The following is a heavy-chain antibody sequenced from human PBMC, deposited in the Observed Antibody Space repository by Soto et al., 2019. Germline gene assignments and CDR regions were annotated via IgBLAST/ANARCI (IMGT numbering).Heavy chain of an antibody. D-gene: IGHD2-15*01. CDR2: INHSGST. V-gene: IGHV4-34*01. Sequence: SETLSLTCAFYGGTFRGYYWIWIRQPPGKGLEWIGEINHSGSTNYNPSLKSRVTISVDTSKNQFSLKLSSVTAADTAVYYCARGHGGLVAASGYYYMDICRKESTVAGSS. J-gene: IGHJ6*03. CDR1: GGTFRGYY. CDR3: ARGHGGLVAASGYYYMDI.